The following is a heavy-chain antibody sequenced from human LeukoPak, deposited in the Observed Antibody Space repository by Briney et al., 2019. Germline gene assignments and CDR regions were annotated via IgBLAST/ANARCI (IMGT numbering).Heavy chain of an antibody. CDR1: GGSFSGYY. J-gene: IGHJ6*03. CDR2: INHSGST. CDR3: ARVFRVPTNYYYYYYMDV. V-gene: IGHV4-34*01. D-gene: IGHD3-10*01. Sequence: SETLSLTCAVYGGSFSGYYWSWIRQPPGKRLEWIGEINHSGSTNYNPSLKSRVTISVDTSKNQFSLKLSSVTAADTAVYYCARVFRVPTNYYYYYYMDVWGKGTTVTVSS.